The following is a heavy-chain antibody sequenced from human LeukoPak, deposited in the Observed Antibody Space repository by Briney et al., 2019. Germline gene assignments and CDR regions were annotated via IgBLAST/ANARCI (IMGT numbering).Heavy chain of an antibody. Sequence: PSETLSLTCTVSGYSISSGYYWGWIRQPPGKGLEWIGSIYHSGSTYYNPSLKSRVTISVDTSKNQFSLKLSSVTAADTAVYYCAREKYSSSSGPFDYWGQGTLVTVSS. CDR3: AREKYSSSSGPFDY. V-gene: IGHV4-38-2*02. D-gene: IGHD6-6*01. J-gene: IGHJ4*02. CDR1: GYSISSGYY. CDR2: IYHSGST.